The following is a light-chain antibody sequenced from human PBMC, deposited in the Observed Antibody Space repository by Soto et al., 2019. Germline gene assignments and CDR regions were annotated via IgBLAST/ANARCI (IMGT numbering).Light chain of an antibody. CDR3: SSFTTSLTVI. J-gene: IGLJ2*01. CDR1: SNDIGAYQY. CDR2: DVT. Sequence: QSALTQPASVSASPGQSITISCAGTSNDIGAYQYVSWYQHRPGKAPRLIIYDVTDRPSGVSSRFSGSKSDNSASLTISGLRTDDEADYYCSSFTTSLTVIFGGGTKLTVL. V-gene: IGLV2-14*01.